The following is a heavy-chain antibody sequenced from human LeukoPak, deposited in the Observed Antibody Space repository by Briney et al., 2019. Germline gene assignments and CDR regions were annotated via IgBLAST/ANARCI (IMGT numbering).Heavy chain of an antibody. Sequence: GGSLRLSCAASGFTFSSYSMNWVRQAPGKGLEWVSSISSSSSYIYYADSVKGRFTISRDNAKNSLYLQMNSLRAEDTGVYYCARDGVTSSVDHWGQGTLVTVSS. J-gene: IGHJ4*02. CDR1: GFTFSSYS. CDR2: ISSSSSYI. CDR3: ARDGVTSSVDH. D-gene: IGHD2-21*02. V-gene: IGHV3-21*01.